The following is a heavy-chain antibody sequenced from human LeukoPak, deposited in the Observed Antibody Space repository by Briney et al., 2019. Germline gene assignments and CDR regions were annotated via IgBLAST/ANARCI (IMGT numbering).Heavy chain of an antibody. V-gene: IGHV3-33*01. D-gene: IGHD3-22*01. CDR3: ARDRITMMRGAFDI. Sequence: GGSLRLSCAASGFTFSSYGMHWVRQAPGKGLEWVAVIWYDGSNKYYADSVKGRFTISRDNSKNTLYLQMNSLRAEDTAVYYCARDRITMMRGAFDIWGQGTMVTVSS. CDR2: IWYDGSNK. CDR1: GFTFSSYG. J-gene: IGHJ3*02.